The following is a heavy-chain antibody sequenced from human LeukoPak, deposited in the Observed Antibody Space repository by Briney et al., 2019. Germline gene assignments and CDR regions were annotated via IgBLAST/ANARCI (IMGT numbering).Heavy chain of an antibody. D-gene: IGHD4-17*01. V-gene: IGHV3-23*01. Sequence: GGSLRLSCAASEFDFSSHAMTWVRQAPGKGLEWVSAISISGSKTYYADSVKGRFTISRYNSKNTLYLQMNSLRAEDTAVYYCANEIRPNDYWGQGAQVTVSS. CDR2: ISISGSKT. CDR1: EFDFSSHA. CDR3: ANEIRPNDY. J-gene: IGHJ4*02.